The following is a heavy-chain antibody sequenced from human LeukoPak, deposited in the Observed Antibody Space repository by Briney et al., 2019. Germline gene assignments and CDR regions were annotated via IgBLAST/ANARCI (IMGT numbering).Heavy chain of an antibody. D-gene: IGHD5-12*01. V-gene: IGHV4-4*07. CDR3: ARGKVATDFDY. Sequence: WIGRIYTRGSINYNPSLKSRVTMSVDTSKNRFSLNLTSVTAADTAVYYCARGKVATDFDYWGQGTLVAVSS. J-gene: IGHJ4*02. CDR2: IYTRGSI.